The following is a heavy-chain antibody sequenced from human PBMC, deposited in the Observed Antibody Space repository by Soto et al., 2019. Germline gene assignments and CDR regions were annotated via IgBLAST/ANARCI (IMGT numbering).Heavy chain of an antibody. J-gene: IGHJ3*02. CDR3: ARIITMVRGAQRAYDAFDI. D-gene: IGHD3-10*01. V-gene: IGHV1-69*13. CDR1: GGTFSSYA. Sequence: GASVKVSCKASGGTFSSYAISWVRQAPGQGLEWMGGIIPIFGTANYAQKFQGRVTITADESTSTAYMELSSLRSEDTAVYYCARIITMVRGAQRAYDAFDICGQGTMLTV. CDR2: IIPIFGTA.